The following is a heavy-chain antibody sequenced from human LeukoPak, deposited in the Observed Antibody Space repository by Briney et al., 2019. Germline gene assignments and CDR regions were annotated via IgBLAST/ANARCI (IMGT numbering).Heavy chain of an antibody. D-gene: IGHD2-15*01. CDR2: ITSGFTP. V-gene: IGHV3-23*01. CDR3: AKDYSDSRVADVFFEY. J-gene: IGHJ4*02. CDR1: GLTFSDYA. Sequence: GGSLSLSCAASGLTFSDYAMSWFRQAPGKGLEWVSGITSGFTPHYADSVKGGFTISRDNSKNTFHLQLNSLRAEDTAVYYCAKDYSDSRVADVFFEYWGQGTLVTVSS.